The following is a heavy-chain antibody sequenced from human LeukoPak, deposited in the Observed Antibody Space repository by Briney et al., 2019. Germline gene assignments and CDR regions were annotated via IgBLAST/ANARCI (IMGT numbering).Heavy chain of an antibody. Sequence: LTGGSLRLSCAASGFTFSTYALSWVRQAPGKGLEWVSSISGSAGGTYYADSVKGRFTISRDNAKNSLYLQMNSLRAEDTAVYYCARDSGLLWFGELDYWGQGTLVTVSS. CDR1: GFTFSTYA. D-gene: IGHD3-10*01. J-gene: IGHJ4*02. V-gene: IGHV3-23*01. CDR3: ARDSGLLWFGELDY. CDR2: ISGSAGGT.